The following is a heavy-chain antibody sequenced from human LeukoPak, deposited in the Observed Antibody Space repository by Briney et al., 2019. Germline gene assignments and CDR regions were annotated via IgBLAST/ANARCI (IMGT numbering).Heavy chain of an antibody. CDR2: IISSSSSSM. J-gene: IGHJ4*02. Sequence: GGSLRLSCAASGFTFSSYSMNWVRQAPGKGLEWVSYIISSSSSSMYYADSVKGRFSISRDNAKNSLYLQMNSLRAEDTAVYYCARGRMAGLFYFDYWGQGTLVTVSS. CDR1: GFTFSSYS. D-gene: IGHD6-19*01. CDR3: ARGRMAGLFYFDY. V-gene: IGHV3-48*01.